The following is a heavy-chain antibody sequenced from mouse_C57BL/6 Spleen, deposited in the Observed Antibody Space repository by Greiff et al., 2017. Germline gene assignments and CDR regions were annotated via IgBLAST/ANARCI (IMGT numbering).Heavy chain of an antibody. D-gene: IGHD1-1*01. Sequence: EVQLVESGGGLVKPGGSLKLSCAASGFTFSSYAMSWVRQTPEKRLEWVATISDGGSYTYYPDNVKGRFTISRDNAKNNLYLQMSHLKSEDTAMYYCARAGGSSYEGFAYWGQGTLVTVSA. J-gene: IGHJ3*01. V-gene: IGHV5-4*01. CDR2: ISDGGSYT. CDR3: ARAGGSSYEGFAY. CDR1: GFTFSSYA.